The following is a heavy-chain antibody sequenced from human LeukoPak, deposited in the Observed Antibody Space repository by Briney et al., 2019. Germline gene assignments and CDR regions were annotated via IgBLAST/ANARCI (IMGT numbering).Heavy chain of an antibody. CDR2: IYHSGST. J-gene: IGHJ5*02. Sequence: PSETLSLTCAVSGGSISSSNWWSWVRQPPGKGLEWIGEIYHSGSTNYNPSLKSRVTISVDKSKNQFSLKLSSVTAADTAVYYCARHRIGYLGGWFDPWGQGTLVTVSS. V-gene: IGHV4-4*02. D-gene: IGHD5-18*01. CDR3: ARHRIGYLGGWFDP. CDR1: GGSISSSNW.